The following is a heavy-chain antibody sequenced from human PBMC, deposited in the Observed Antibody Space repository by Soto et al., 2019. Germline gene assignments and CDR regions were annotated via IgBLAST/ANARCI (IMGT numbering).Heavy chain of an antibody. J-gene: IGHJ4*02. CDR2: ISWNSGRT. CDR1: GFTYDDYD. Sequence: EVQLVESGGGLVQPGRSLRLSCAASGFTYDDYDMHWVRQAPGKGLEWVSAISWNSGRTAYADSVKGRFTISRDNPKNSLHLQMNSLRAEETALYHCAKGRGGSYGGDSFDYWGQGTLVTVSS. CDR3: AKGRGGSYGGDSFDY. D-gene: IGHD1-26*01. V-gene: IGHV3-9*01.